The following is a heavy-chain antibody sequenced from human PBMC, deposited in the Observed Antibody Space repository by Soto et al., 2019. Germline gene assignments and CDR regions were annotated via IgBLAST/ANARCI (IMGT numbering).Heavy chain of an antibody. Sequence: ASVKVSCKASGYTFTGYYMHWVRQAPGQGLEWMGWINPNSGGTNYAQKFQGWVTMTRDTSISTAYMELSRLRSDDTAAYYGTTEGTRGFGYYHGMDGWGQGTMFTVSS. V-gene: IGHV1-2*04. CDR2: INPNSGGT. D-gene: IGHD3-16*01. CDR1: GYTFTGYY. J-gene: IGHJ6*02. CDR3: TTEGTRGFGYYHGMDG.